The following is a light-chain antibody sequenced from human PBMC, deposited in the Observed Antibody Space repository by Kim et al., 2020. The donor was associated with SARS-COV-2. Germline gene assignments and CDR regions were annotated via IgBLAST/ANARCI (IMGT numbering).Light chain of an antibody. J-gene: IGLJ3*02. CDR1: SSNIGNNY. CDR2: DNN. CDR3: GTWDSSLGAGV. V-gene: IGLV1-51*01. Sequence: GQKVTIACSGSSSNIGNNYVTWYQQLPGTAPKLLIYDNNKRPSGIPDRFSCSKSGTSATLGITGLQTGDEADYYCGTWDSSLGAGVFGGGTQLTVL.